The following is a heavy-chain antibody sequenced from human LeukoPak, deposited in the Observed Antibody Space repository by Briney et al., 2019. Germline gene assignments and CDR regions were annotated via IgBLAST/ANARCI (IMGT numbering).Heavy chain of an antibody. J-gene: IGHJ5*02. V-gene: IGHV3-30-3*01. D-gene: IGHD3-16*01. CDR1: GFAFSTYA. Sequence: GGSLRLSCAASGFAFSTYAMHWVRQAPGKGLEWVAVISYDGSVKYYADSVKGRFTISRDNSKNTLYLQMNSLRSDTAVYYCARHYGPWGQGTLVTVSS. CDR2: ISYDGSVK. CDR3: ARHYGP.